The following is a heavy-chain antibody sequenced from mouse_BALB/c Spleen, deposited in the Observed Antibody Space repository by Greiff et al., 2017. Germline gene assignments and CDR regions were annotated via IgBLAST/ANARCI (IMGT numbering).Heavy chain of an antibody. CDR3: ARTSHYYGSSYGYFDV. J-gene: IGHJ1*01. D-gene: IGHD1-1*01. Sequence: EVQRVESGGGLVKPGGSLKLSCAASGFTFSSYAMSWVRQTPEKRLEWVASISSGGSTYYPDSVKGRFTISRDNARNILYLQMSSLRSEDTAMYYCARTSHYYGSSYGYFDVWGAGTTVTVSS. V-gene: IGHV5-6-5*01. CDR1: GFTFSSYA. CDR2: ISSGGST.